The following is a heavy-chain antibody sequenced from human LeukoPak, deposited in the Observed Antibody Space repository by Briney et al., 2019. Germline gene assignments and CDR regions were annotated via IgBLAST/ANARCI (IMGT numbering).Heavy chain of an antibody. Sequence: TSETLSLTCTVSGGSISSYYWSWIRQPPGKGLEWIGYIYYSGSTNYNPSLKSRVTISVDTSKNQFSLKLSSVTAADTAVYYCASFSSGWLDYWGQGTLVTVSS. CDR3: ASFSSGWLDY. D-gene: IGHD6-19*01. CDR2: IYYSGST. V-gene: IGHV4-59*08. CDR1: GGSISSYY. J-gene: IGHJ4*02.